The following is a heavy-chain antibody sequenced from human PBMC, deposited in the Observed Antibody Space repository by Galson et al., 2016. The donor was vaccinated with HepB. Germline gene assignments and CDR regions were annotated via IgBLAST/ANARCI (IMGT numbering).Heavy chain of an antibody. Sequence: SLRLSCAASGFTFSSYAMHWVRQAPGKGLEWVAVISYDGSNKDYADSVKGRFTISRDNSKNTLYLQMNSLRAEDTAVYYCAREVVEYGSSGYGMDVWGQGTTVTVAS. CDR1: GFTFSSYA. D-gene: IGHD3-22*01. CDR2: ISYDGSNK. CDR3: AREVVEYGSSGYGMDV. V-gene: IGHV3-30-3*01. J-gene: IGHJ6*02.